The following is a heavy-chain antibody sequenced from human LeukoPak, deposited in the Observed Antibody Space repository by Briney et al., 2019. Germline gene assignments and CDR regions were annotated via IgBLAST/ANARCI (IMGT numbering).Heavy chain of an antibody. D-gene: IGHD5-18*01. CDR3: ASAIVDTAMVMVY. CDR2: INPNSGGT. Sequence: ASVKVSCKASGYTFTGYYIHWVRQAPGQGLEWMGWINPNSGGTNYAQKFQGRVTMTRDTSISTAYMELSRLISDDTAVYYCASAIVDTAMVMVYWGQGTLVTVSS. V-gene: IGHV1-2*02. J-gene: IGHJ4*02. CDR1: GYTFTGYY.